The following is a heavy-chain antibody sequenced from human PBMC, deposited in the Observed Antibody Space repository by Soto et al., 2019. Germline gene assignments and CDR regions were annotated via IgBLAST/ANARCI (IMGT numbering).Heavy chain of an antibody. J-gene: IGHJ4*02. CDR3: ARNRDYAFDY. V-gene: IGHV3-7*01. CDR2: IKQDGSDK. Sequence: EVQLVESGGGLVQPGGSLRLSCAASGFTFSNYWMSWVRQAPGKGLEWVAIIKQDGSDKYYVDSVKGRFTISTDNAKNSLYLQMNSLRTEDAAVYYCARNRDYAFDYWGRGTLVTVSS. CDR1: GFTFSNYW. D-gene: IGHD4-17*01.